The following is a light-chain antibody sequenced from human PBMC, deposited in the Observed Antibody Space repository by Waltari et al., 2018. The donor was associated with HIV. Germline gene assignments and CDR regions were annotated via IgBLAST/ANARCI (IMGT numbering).Light chain of an antibody. V-gene: IGLV1-40*01. CDR2: GNN. J-gene: IGLJ3*02. CDR3: HSYDSGLGAL. Sequence: QSVLTQPPSVSGAPGQKVTISCTGSTPNIGADYDVHWYQQLPGRAPKVLIYGNNKRPSGIPDRFSGSKSGTSASLAITGLQSDDEADYYCHSYDSGLGALFGGGTKVTVL. CDR1: TPNIGADYD.